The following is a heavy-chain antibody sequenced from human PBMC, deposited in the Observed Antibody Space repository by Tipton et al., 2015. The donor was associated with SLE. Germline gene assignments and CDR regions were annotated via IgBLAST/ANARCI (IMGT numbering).Heavy chain of an antibody. CDR1: GYTFASYD. CDR2: VNPNSGNT. Sequence: QSGAEVKKPGASVKVPCKASGYTFASYDINWVRQATGQGLEWMGWVNPNSGNTAYAQKFQGRVTMTRDTSISPAYMELSSLTSEDTAVYYCARHGMVNYYYYCMDVWGEGTTVTVSS. J-gene: IGHJ6*04. V-gene: IGHV1-8*01. D-gene: IGHD4-23*01. CDR3: ARHGMVNYYYYCMDV.